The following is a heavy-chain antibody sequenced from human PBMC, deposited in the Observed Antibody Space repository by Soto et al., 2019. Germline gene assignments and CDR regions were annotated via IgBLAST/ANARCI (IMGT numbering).Heavy chain of an antibody. V-gene: IGHV3-53*01. CDR3: ATWLQREHAFDI. CDR1: GFSFSGKNY. J-gene: IGHJ3*02. CDR2: LYSSDGT. Sequence: GGSLRLSCAASGFSFSGKNYLTWVRQAPGKGLEWVSALYSSDGTYYADSVKGRFSVSRDNSKNTFYLQLHSLRPEDTALYFCATWLQREHAFDIWGLGTMVTVSS. D-gene: IGHD1-1*01.